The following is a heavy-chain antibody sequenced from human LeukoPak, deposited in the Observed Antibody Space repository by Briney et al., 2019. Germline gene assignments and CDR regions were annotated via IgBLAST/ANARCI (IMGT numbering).Heavy chain of an antibody. J-gene: IGHJ4*02. V-gene: IGHV3-23*01. D-gene: IGHD5-18*01. CDR3: GKTTAGYSSGQKPAWPVDY. CDR1: GFAFGSYA. CDR2: IFGSGGSP. Sequence: PGRSLRLSCEASGFAFGSYAMYWVRQAPGKGLEWVAGIFGSGGSPHYTDSVKDRFTISRDNSKNTVYLQINSLRAEDTAVYYCGKTTAGYSSGQKPAWPVDYWGQGTLVTVSS.